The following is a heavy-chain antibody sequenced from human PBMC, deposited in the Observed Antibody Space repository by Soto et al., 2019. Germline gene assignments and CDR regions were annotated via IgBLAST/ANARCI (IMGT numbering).Heavy chain of an antibody. J-gene: IGHJ6*03. V-gene: IGHV4-39*01. D-gene: IGHD3-10*01. CDR1: GGSISSSSYY. CDR2: IYYRGST. CDR3: ARLYYGSDAAGYYYYYYMDV. Sequence: QLQLQESGPGLVKPSETLSLTCTVSGGSISSSSYYWGWIRQPPGKGLEWIGSIYYRGSTYYNPSRKSRVTISVDTSKNQFSLKLSSVTAADTAVYYCARLYYGSDAAGYYYYYYMDVWGKGTTVTVSS.